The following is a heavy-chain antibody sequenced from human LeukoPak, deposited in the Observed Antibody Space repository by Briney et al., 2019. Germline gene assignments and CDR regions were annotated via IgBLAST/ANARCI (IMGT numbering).Heavy chain of an antibody. D-gene: IGHD2-21*02. CDR1: GFTFSSYG. CDR2: ISYDGSNK. J-gene: IGHJ4*02. V-gene: IGHV3-30*18. CDR3: ANLAYCGGDCPRPPFDY. Sequence: TGGSLRPSCAASGFTFSSYGMHWVRQAPGKGLEWVAVISYDGSNKYYADSVKGRFTISRDNSKNTLYLQMNSLRAEDTAVYYCANLAYCGGDCPRPPFDYWGQGTLVTVSS.